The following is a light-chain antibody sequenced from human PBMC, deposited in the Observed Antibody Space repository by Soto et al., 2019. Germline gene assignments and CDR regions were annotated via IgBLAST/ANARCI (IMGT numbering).Light chain of an antibody. J-gene: IGKJ1*01. Sequence: EIVLTQSPGTLSLSPGERATLSCRASQSVSSSYLAWYQQKPGQAPRLLLYGASTRATGIQDRFSGSGSGTVFTLTSSRLEPEDFAAYYCQQYGSSPRTFGQGTKVEIK. CDR3: QQYGSSPRT. CDR2: GAS. CDR1: QSVSSSY. V-gene: IGKV3-20*01.